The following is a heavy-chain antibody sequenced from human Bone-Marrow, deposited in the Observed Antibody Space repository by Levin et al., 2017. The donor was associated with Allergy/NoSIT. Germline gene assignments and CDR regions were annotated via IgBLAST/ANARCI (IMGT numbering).Heavy chain of an antibody. Sequence: PGGSLRLSCTVSGFMVRNHFMSWFRQAPGKAMEWIAYFGPTPDYADSVRGRFTVSRDNDENSLYLQMDTLRVEDTAMYYCGRDYATSYERIAVDHWGQGALVTVSS. CDR3: GRDYATSYERIAVDH. CDR2: FGPTP. V-gene: IGHV3-11*01. CDR1: GFMVRNHF. J-gene: IGHJ4*02. D-gene: IGHD3-16*01.